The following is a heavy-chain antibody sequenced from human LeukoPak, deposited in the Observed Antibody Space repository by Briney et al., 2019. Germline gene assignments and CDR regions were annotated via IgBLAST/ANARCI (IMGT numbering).Heavy chain of an antibody. CDR2: INYVGST. J-gene: IGHJ3*02. CDR1: GGSINSPLNY. D-gene: IGHD3-22*01. V-gene: IGHV4-39*01. Sequence: KPSETLSLTCIVSGGSINSPLNYWGWIPQPPGKGLEWIGSINYVGSTHHNPSLKSRVTISVDTSKSQLSLKLRSVAAADTAVYYCARLTTIVVDPGLHAFDSWGQGTMVTVSS. CDR3: ARLTTIVVDPGLHAFDS.